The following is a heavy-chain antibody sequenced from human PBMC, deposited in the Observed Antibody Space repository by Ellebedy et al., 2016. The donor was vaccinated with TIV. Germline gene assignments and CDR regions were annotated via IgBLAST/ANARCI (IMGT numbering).Heavy chain of an antibody. D-gene: IGHD3-22*01. CDR3: ARASGLYYYDYTGFLDY. Sequence: ASVKVSCKASGYSITKYGVSWARQAPGQGLEWMGWVSGYNGNRNYAQKFQGRVTMTTDTSTSTAYMELRSLRSDDTAMYYCARASGLYYYDYTGFLDYWGQGTLVTVSS. J-gene: IGHJ4*02. V-gene: IGHV1-18*01. CDR1: GYSITKYG. CDR2: VSGYNGNR.